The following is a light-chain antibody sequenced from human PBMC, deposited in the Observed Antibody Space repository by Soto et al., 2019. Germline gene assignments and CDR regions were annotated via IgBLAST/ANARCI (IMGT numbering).Light chain of an antibody. V-gene: IGKV1-5*03. CDR1: QTISSW. J-gene: IGKJ1*01. CDR2: KAS. Sequence: DIQLPQSPSTLSGSVGDRVTITFRASQTISSWLAWYQQKPGKAPKLLIYKASTLKSGVPSRFSGSGSGTEFTLTISSLQPDDFATYYCQHYNSYSEAFGQGTKVDIK. CDR3: QHYNSYSEA.